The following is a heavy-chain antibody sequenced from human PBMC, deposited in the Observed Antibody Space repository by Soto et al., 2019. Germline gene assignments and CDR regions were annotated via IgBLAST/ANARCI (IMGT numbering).Heavy chain of an antibody. Sequence: ASVKVSCKASGYTFTGYYMHWVRQAPGQGLEWMGWINPNSGGTNYAQKFQGRVTMTRDTSISTAYMELSRLRSDDTAVYYCARDRLAAAGNWGYYYYGMDVWGQGTTVTVSS. CDR1: GYTFTGYY. CDR3: ARDRLAAAGNWGYYYYGMDV. D-gene: IGHD6-13*01. V-gene: IGHV1-2*02. CDR2: INPNSGGT. J-gene: IGHJ6*02.